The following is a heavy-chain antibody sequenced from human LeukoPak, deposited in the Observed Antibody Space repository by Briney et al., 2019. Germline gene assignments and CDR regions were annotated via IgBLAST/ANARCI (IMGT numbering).Heavy chain of an antibody. CDR1: GFTFSSYE. D-gene: IGHD3-10*01. V-gene: IGHV3-48*03. CDR2: ISSSGSTI. CDR3: ARGEQTMVRGYWAAYYYGMDV. Sequence: GGSLRLSCAASGFTFSSYEMNWVRQAPGKGLGWVSYISSSGSTIYYADSVKGRFTISRDNAKNSLYLQMNSLRAEDTAVYYCARGEQTMVRGYWAAYYYGMDVWGQGTTVTVSS. J-gene: IGHJ6*02.